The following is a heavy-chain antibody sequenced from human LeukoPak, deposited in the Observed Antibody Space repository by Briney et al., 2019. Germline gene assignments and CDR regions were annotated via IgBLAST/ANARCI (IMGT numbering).Heavy chain of an antibody. Sequence: SVKVSCKASGGTFSSYAISWVRQAPGQGLEWMGGIIPIFGIANYAQKFQGRVTITTDESTSTAYMELSSLRSEDTAVYYCARGAGAASPDQYYYYYMDVWGKGTTVTVSS. D-gene: IGHD2-15*01. CDR2: IIPIFGIA. CDR3: ARGAGAASPDQYYYYYMDV. J-gene: IGHJ6*03. CDR1: GGTFSSYA. V-gene: IGHV1-69*05.